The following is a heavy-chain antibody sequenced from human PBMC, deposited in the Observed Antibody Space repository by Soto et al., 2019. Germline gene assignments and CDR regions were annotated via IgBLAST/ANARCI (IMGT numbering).Heavy chain of an antibody. CDR2: ISSSGGFT. D-gene: IGHD2-2*01. CDR3: TKDRDYATDWYTGDY. CDR1: GFTFSGYA. J-gene: IGHJ4*02. V-gene: IGHV3-23*01. Sequence: PGGSLRLSCAASGFTFSGYAMSWVRQAPGKGLEWVSGISSSGGFTYYEDSVKGRFTISRDNSRNTLYLQMNSLRAEDTAVYYCTKDRDYATDWYTGDYWGQGTQVTVSS.